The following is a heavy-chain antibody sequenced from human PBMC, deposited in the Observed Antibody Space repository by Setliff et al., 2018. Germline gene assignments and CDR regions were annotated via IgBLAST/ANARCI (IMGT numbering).Heavy chain of an antibody. CDR1: GGSISSGSYY. CDR3: ASNALPHYDYSNYEGLYDYYYYMDV. CDR2: IYTSGST. D-gene: IGHD4-4*01. V-gene: IGHV4-61*09. Sequence: SETLSLTCTVSGGSISSGSYYWSWIRQPAGKGLEWIGHIYTSGSTNYNPSLKSRVTISVDTSKRQFSLNLLSVTAADTAVYYCASNALPHYDYSNYEGLYDYYYYMDVWGKGTTVTVSS. J-gene: IGHJ6*03.